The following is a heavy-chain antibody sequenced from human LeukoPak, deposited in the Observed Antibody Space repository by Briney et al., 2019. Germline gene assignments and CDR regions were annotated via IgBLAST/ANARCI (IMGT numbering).Heavy chain of an antibody. Sequence: SETLSLTCTVSGGSISSSSYYWGWIRQPPGKGLEWIGSIYYSGSTYYNPSLKSRVTISVDTSKNQFSLKLSSVTAADTAVYYCARTGIPLWVVPAAGSRRNWFDPWGQGTLVTVSS. CDR2: IYYSGST. J-gene: IGHJ5*02. V-gene: IGHV4-39*07. CDR3: ARTGIPLWVVPAAGSRRNWFDP. D-gene: IGHD2-2*01. CDR1: GGSISSSSYY.